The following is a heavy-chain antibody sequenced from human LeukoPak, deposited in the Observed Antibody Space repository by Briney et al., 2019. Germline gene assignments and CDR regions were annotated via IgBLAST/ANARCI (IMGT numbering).Heavy chain of an antibody. CDR1: GYTFSDFY. CDR3: ARGRPENYYGSGST. D-gene: IGHD3-10*01. J-gene: IGHJ5*02. CDR2: INPYRGGT. Sequence: ASVKVSCKASGYTFSDFYMHWVRQAPGQGLEWMGWINPYRGGTNYAQKFQDRVTMTRDTSISTAYMELSRLRSDDTAVYYCARGRPENYYGSGSTWGQGTLVTVSS. V-gene: IGHV1-2*02.